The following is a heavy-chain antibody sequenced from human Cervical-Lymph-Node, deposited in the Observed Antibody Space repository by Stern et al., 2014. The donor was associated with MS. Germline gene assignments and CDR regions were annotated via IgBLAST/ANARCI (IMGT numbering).Heavy chain of an antibody. CDR1: GGSVSSGDYY. CDR2: IYYSGST. CDR3: ATVRWLVIDAFDI. D-gene: IGHD5-24*01. V-gene: IGHV4-30-4*01. Sequence: QVQLVESGPGLVKPSQTLTLSCTVSGGSVSSGDYYWSWIRPPPGQGLEWIVYIYYSGSTYYHQFLNSRITISFDKTNHHFFLEMTSVTAEDTAVYYWATVRWLVIDAFDIWGQGTMVIASS. J-gene: IGHJ3*02.